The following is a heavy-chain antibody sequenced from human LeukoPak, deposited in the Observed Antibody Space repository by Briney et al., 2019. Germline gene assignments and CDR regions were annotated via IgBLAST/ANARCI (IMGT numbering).Heavy chain of an antibody. CDR3: TRDPRHFDS. Sequence: GGSLRLSCAASGFTFSDSYMTWVRQAPGKGVEWVAYISGSGHDINYSDSVKGRFTIPRDNAKNSLYLQMSSLRVEDTAVYYCTRDPRHFDSCGQGTVVIVSS. D-gene: IGHD6-6*01. CDR2: ISGSGHDI. CDR1: GFTFSDSY. J-gene: IGHJ5*01. V-gene: IGHV3-11*04.